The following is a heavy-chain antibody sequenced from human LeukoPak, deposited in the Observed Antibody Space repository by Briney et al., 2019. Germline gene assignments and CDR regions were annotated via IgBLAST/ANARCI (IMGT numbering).Heavy chain of an antibody. CDR3: ARVRDNNDYSDYEDSGYYGMDV. V-gene: IGHV1-69*04. J-gene: IGHJ6*02. Sequence: ASVKVSCKASGGTFSFYAISWVRQAPGQGLEWTGRSIPILGRANYAQKFQGRVTITADQSTSTAYMELSSLRSEDTAVYYCARVRDNNDYSDYEDSGYYGMDVWGQGTTVTVSS. CDR2: SIPILGRA. D-gene: IGHD4-11*01. CDR1: GGTFSFYA.